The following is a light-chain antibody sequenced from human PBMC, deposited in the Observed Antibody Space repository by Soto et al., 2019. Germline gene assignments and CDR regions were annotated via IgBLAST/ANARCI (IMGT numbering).Light chain of an antibody. CDR3: QIRSNIFP. CDR1: QSVSSF. V-gene: IGKV3-11*01. Sequence: IVLTQSQATLSLSPGEAATLYCRANQSVSSFLAGFQRKPGQAPRRLIYEASKRATGIPAGFSGSGSGTVFTLTISSLELEVFAVYYCQIRSNIFPFGPGTKVGI. CDR2: EAS. J-gene: IGKJ3*01.